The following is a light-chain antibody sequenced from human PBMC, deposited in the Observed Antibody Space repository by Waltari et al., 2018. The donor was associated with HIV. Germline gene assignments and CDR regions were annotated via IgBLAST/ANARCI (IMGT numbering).Light chain of an antibody. Sequence: QPVLTQSPSASGTPGQRVTIYCFGTTSNIVSNTVTLYQQFPGTAPKPLIYSNDQRPSGVPDRFAGSKSDYSASLAISWLQSEDDGDYYCATWDDSLNGQVFGSGTKVTVL. CDR2: SND. CDR1: TSNIVSNT. J-gene: IGLJ1*01. V-gene: IGLV1-44*01. CDR3: ATWDDSLNGQV.